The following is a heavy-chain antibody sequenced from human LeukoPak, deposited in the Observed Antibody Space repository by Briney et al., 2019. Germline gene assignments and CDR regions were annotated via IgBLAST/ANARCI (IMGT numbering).Heavy chain of an antibody. D-gene: IGHD3-22*01. CDR3: ARDLYRIVVVPHYFDY. CDR2: ISSSSSYI. Sequence: GGSLRLSCAASGFTFSRYSMNWVRQAPGKGLEWVSSISSSSSYIYYADSVKGRFTISRENAKNSLYMQMNSLRAQDTAVYYCARDLYRIVVVPHYFDYWGQGTLVTVSS. J-gene: IGHJ4*02. CDR1: GFTFSRYS. V-gene: IGHV3-21*01.